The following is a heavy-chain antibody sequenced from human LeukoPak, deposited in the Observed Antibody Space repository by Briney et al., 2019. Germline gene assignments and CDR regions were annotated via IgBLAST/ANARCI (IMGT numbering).Heavy chain of an antibody. V-gene: IGHV4-59*01. CDR3: ARDAYGSGSYYPYY. CDR1: GGSISSYY. Sequence: SETLSLTCTVSGGSISSYYWSWIRQPPGTGLEGIGYIYYSGSTNYNPSLKSRGTISVDTSKNQFSLKLSSVTAADTAVYYCARDAYGSGSYYPYYWGQGTLVTVSS. J-gene: IGHJ4*02. D-gene: IGHD3-10*01. CDR2: IYYSGST.